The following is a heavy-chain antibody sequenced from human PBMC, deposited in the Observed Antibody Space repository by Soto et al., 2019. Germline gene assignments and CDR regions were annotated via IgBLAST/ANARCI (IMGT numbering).Heavy chain of an antibody. J-gene: IGHJ1*01. Sequence: PSETLSLTCDVSGDSISTSSDYWGWIRQPPGKGLEWIASIYYSGXXYPNPSLQSRVTISVDTSNNRFSPTLSCRTAPAXXXYFCARIXXXXXLQTRGTGSLV. V-gene: IGHV4-39*02. CDR1: GDSISTSSDY. CDR2: IYYSGXX. CDR3: ARIXXXXXLQT.